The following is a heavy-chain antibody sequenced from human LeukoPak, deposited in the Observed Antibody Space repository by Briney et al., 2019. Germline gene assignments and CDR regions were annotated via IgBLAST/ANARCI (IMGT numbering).Heavy chain of an antibody. CDR2: INHSGST. V-gene: IGHV4-34*01. Sequence: SETLSLTCAVYGGSFSDYYWNWLRQPPGKGLEWVGEINHSGSTNYNPSLNRRLTMSVDTFKNQFSLTLSSVTAADTAVYYCARVQDFETRGYYLGYWGHGTLVTVSS. J-gene: IGHJ4*01. CDR3: ARVQDFETRGYYLGY. D-gene: IGHD3-22*01. CDR1: GGSFSDYY.